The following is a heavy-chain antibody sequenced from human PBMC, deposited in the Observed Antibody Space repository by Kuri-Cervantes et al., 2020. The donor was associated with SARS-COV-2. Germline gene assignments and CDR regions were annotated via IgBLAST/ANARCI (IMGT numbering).Heavy chain of an antibody. CDR3: ARAGDYGDYSVYYYYYSGMDV. CDR2: IYYSGST. CDR1: GGSISGYY. D-gene: IGHD4-17*01. Sequence: SETLSLTCTVSGGSISGYYWSWIRQPPGKGLEWIGYIYYSGSTNYNPSLKSRVTISVDTSKNQFSLKLSSVTAADTAVYYCARAGDYGDYSVYYYYYSGMDVWGQGTTVTVSS. V-gene: IGHV4-59*01. J-gene: IGHJ6*02.